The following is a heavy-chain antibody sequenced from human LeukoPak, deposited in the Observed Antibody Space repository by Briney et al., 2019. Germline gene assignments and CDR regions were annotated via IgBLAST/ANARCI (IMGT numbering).Heavy chain of an antibody. J-gene: IGHJ4*02. CDR3: AGGGGFFYDFWSGYLSAFDY. V-gene: IGHV4-34*01. D-gene: IGHD3-3*01. CDR2: INHSGST. CDR1: GGSFSGYY. Sequence: PSETLSLTCAVYGGSFSGYYWSWIRQPPGKGLEWIGEINHSGSTNYNPSLKSRVTISVDKSKNQFSLKLSSVTAADTAAYYCAGGGGFFYDFWSGYLSAFDYWGQGTRVAVSS.